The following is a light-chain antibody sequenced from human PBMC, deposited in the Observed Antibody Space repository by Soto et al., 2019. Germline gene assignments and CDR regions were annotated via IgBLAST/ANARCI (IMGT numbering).Light chain of an antibody. CDR3: CSYAGSSTYV. Sequence: QSALTQPRSVSGSPGQSVTISCTGTSSDVGGYTHVSWYQQHPGKAPKLMIYDVNKRPSGVPDRFSGSKSDNTASLTISGLQSEDEADYYCCSYAGSSTYVFGTGTKLTVL. CDR2: DVN. J-gene: IGLJ1*01. V-gene: IGLV2-11*01. CDR1: SSDVGGYTH.